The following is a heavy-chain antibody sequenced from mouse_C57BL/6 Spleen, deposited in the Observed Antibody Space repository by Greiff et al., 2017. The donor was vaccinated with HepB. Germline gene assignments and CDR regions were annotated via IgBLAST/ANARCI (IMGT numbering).Heavy chain of an antibody. CDR2: IDPSDSYT. J-gene: IGHJ1*03. V-gene: IGHV1-69*01. CDR3: ARKEPRGYDYWYFDV. Sequence: QVQLQQPGAELVMPGASVKLSCKASGYTFTSYWMHWVKQRPGQGLEWIGEIDPSDSYTNYNQKFKGKSTLTVDKSSSTAYMQLSSLTSEDSAVYYCARKEPRGYDYWYFDVWGTRTTVTVSS. D-gene: IGHD2-3*01. CDR1: GYTFTSYW.